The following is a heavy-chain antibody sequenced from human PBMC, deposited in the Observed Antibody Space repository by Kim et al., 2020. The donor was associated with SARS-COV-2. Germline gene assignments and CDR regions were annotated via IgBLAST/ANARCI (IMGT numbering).Heavy chain of an antibody. J-gene: IGHJ6*02. CDR1: GGSISSYY. V-gene: IGHV4-59*01. Sequence: SETLSLTCTVSGGSISSYYWSWIRQPPGKGLEWIGYIYYSGSTNYNPSLKSRVTISVDTSKSQFSLKLSSVTAADTAVYYCARDRDGEPNYYYYYGMDVWGQGTTVTVSS. CDR3: ARDRDGEPNYYYYYGMDV. D-gene: IGHD4-17*01. CDR2: IYYSGST.